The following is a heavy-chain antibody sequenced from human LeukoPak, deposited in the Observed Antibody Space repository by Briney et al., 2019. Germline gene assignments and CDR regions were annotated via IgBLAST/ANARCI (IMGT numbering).Heavy chain of an antibody. J-gene: IGHJ5*02. CDR2: MNPNSGNT. V-gene: IGHV1-8*03. Sequence: GASVKVSCKASGYTFTSYDINWVRQATGQGLEWMGWMNPNSGNTGYAQKFQGRVTITRNTSISTAYMELSSLRSEDTAVYYCAIAPGYCSGGSCYFSWFDPWGQGTLVTVPS. CDR3: AIAPGYCSGGSCYFSWFDP. CDR1: GYTFTSYD. D-gene: IGHD2-15*01.